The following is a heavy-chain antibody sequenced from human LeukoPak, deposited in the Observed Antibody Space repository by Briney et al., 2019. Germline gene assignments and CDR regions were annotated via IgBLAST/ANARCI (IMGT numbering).Heavy chain of an antibody. CDR3: ARLADNNWLDS. CDR1: GYTFSIYG. V-gene: IGHV1-2*02. CDR2: INPNSGVT. J-gene: IGHJ5*01. Sequence: ASVKASGKASGYTFSIYGIMWVRQAPGQGLEWMGWINPNSGVTKYAQKFQGRVAMTRDTSISTAYLELNRLSSDDSAVFYCARLADNNWLDSSGAGTLFTVSS.